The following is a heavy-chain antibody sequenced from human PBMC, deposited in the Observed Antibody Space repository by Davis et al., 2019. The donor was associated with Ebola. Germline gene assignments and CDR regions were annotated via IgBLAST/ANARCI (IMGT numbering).Heavy chain of an antibody. Sequence: GGSLRLSCAASGFTFSSYAMSWVRQAPGKGLEWVGRIKSKISGGTINYAAPVKGRFTISRDDSKNTLYLQMNSLKTEDTAMYYCMSRGLISATDEAFDIWGQGTVVTVSS. D-gene: IGHD1-7*01. CDR2: IKSKISGGTI. CDR1: GFTFSSYA. J-gene: IGHJ3*02. CDR3: MSRGLISATDEAFDI. V-gene: IGHV3-15*05.